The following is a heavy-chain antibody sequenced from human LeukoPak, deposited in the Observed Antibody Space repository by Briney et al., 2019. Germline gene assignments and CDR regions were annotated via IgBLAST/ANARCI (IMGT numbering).Heavy chain of an antibody. CDR1: GGSISSGGYY. Sequence: PSETLSLTCTVSGGSISSGGYYWSWIRQPPGKGLEWIGYIYHSGSTYYNPSLKSRVTISVDRSKNQFSLKLSSVTAADTAVYYCARVTVFGGNHFDYWGQGTLVTVSS. CDR2: IYHSGST. V-gene: IGHV4-30-2*01. CDR3: ARVTVFGGNHFDY. J-gene: IGHJ4*02. D-gene: IGHD3-10*01.